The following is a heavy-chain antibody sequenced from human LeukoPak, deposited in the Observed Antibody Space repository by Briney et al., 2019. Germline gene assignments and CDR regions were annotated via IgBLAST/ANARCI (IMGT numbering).Heavy chain of an antibody. D-gene: IGHD3-10*01. V-gene: IGHV3-23*01. Sequence: GGSLRLSCAASGFTFSSYGMSWVRQAPGKGLEWVSSIGGSGGTTYYADSVKGRFTLSRDNSKNTLYLQMNSLRAEDTAVYYCAKGSRSLRFGEAGDYWGQGTLVTVSS. CDR3: AKGSRSLRFGEAGDY. CDR2: IGGSGGTT. CDR1: GFTFSSYG. J-gene: IGHJ4*02.